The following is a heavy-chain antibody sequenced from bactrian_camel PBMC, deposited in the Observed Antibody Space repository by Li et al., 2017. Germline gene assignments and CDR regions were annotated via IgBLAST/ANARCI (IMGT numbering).Heavy chain of an antibody. D-gene: IGHD8*01. V-gene: IGHV3S40*01. Sequence: QLVESGGGLVQPGGSLKLSCAASEKNYGMSWVRQAHGKGLEWVSTINSGGGSTYYADSVKDRFTISRDNAKNTLYLQMNSLKTEDTAVYYCTTWRWEYEWSHWGHGTQVTVS. CDR2: INSGGGST. J-gene: IGHJ4*01. CDR1: EKNYG. CDR3: TTWRWEYEWSH.